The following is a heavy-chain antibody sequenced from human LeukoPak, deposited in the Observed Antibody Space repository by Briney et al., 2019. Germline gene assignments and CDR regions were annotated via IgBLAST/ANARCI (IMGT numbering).Heavy chain of an antibody. CDR1: GYSISNDYY. V-gene: IGHV4-38-2*02. Sequence: SETLSLTCTVSGYSISNDYYWGWIRQPPGKGLEWIGSIYHSGSTYYNPSLKSRVTISVDTSKNQFSLKLSSVTAADTAVYYCAINTPYYYGSGKLDYWGQGTLVTVSS. CDR3: AINTPYYYGSGKLDY. J-gene: IGHJ4*02. CDR2: IYHSGST. D-gene: IGHD3-10*01.